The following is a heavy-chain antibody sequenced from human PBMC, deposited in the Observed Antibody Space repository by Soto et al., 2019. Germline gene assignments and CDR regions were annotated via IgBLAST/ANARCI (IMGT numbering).Heavy chain of an antibody. CDR1: GFTFSSYS. CDR3: AKSRGDSWTTYFFDY. D-gene: IGHD4-4*01. Sequence: EVHLLESGGGSVQPGGSLILSCAASGFTFSSYSLSWLRQAPGKGLDWVSGISGSGQTTHYRDSVKGRFTISRDNFRNTLYLQVNSLRAEDTAVYFCAKSRGDSWTTYFFDYWGQGALVTVSS. V-gene: IGHV3-23*01. J-gene: IGHJ4*02. CDR2: ISGSGQTT.